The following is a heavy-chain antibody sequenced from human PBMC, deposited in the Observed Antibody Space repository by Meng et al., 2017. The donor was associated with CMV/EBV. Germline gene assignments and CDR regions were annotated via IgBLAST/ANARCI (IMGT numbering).Heavy chain of an antibody. Sequence: SVKVSCKASGYTFTGYYMHWVRQAPGQGLEWMGGIIPIFGTANYAQKFQGRVTITTDESTSTAYMELSSLRSEDTAVYYCAGGGYSYGNYYYYGMDVWGQGTTVTVSS. CDR1: GYTFTGYY. CDR3: AGGGYSYGNYYYYGMDV. J-gene: IGHJ6*02. CDR2: IIPIFGTA. V-gene: IGHV1-69*05. D-gene: IGHD5-18*01.